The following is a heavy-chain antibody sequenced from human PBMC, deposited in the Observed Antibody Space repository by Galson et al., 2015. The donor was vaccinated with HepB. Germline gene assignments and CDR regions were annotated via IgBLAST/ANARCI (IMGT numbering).Heavy chain of an antibody. J-gene: IGHJ3*02. V-gene: IGHV3-48*04. CDR2: ISSRSSTI. Sequence: SLRLSCAASGFTFSSYGMHWVRQAPGKGLEWVSHISSRSSTIYYAGFVKGRFIISRDNAKNSLYLQMNSLRAEDTAVYYCAGGADHGCFVNGFDNWGQGTMVTVSS. D-gene: IGHD4-17*01. CDR3: AGGADHGCFVNGFDN. CDR1: GFTFSSYG.